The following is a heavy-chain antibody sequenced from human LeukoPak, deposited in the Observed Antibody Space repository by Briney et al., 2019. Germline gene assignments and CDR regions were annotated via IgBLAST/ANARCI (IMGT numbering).Heavy chain of an antibody. J-gene: IGHJ4*02. CDR3: ARMYGSGSYCFDH. D-gene: IGHD3-10*01. V-gene: IGHV4-4*07. CDR2: ICTSGIT. Sequence: SETLSLTCTVSGGSISSYCWSWVRQPAGKGLEWIGRICTSGITNYNPSLKSRVTMSVDTSKNQFSLKLRYVTAADTAVYYCARMYGSGSYCFDHWGQGTLVTVSS. CDR1: GGSISSYC.